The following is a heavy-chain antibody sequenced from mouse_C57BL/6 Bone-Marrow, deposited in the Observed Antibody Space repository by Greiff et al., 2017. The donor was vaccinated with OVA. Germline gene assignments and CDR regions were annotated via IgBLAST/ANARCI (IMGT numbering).Heavy chain of an antibody. CDR1: GFTFSSYA. CDR2: ISSGGDYI. CDR3: TRLLDAMDY. D-gene: IGHD2-1*01. J-gene: IGHJ4*01. Sequence: EVKLMESGEGLVKPGGSLKLSCAASGFTFSSYAMSWVRQTPEKRLEWVAYISSGGDYIYYADTVKGRFTISSDNARNTLYLQMSSVKSEDTAMYYCTRLLDAMDYWGQGTSVTVSS. V-gene: IGHV5-9-1*02.